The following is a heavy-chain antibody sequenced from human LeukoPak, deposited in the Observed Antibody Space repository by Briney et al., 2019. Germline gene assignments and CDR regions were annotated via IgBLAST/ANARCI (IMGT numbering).Heavy chain of an antibody. D-gene: IGHD1-26*01. V-gene: IGHV1-2*02. Sequence: ASVKVSCKASGYTFTDYYIHWVRQAPGQGLEWMAWIDPNSGATNYAQKFQGRVTMTRDTAISTAYMELSRLRSDDTAVYYCARVGATYSGDPWGQGTLVTVSS. CDR3: ARVGATYSGDP. CDR2: IDPNSGAT. J-gene: IGHJ5*02. CDR1: GYTFTDYY.